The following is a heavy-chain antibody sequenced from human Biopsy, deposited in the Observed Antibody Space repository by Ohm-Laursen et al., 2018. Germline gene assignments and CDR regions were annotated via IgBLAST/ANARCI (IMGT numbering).Heavy chain of an antibody. CDR2: IYLDGNT. J-gene: IGHJ4*02. V-gene: IGHV3-53*01. CDR3: VRGRAY. Sequence: GSLRLSCSASGFSFSDYHMSWVRQAPGKGLEWVSIIYLDGNTYYTDSVKGRFTISRDNSKNALYLQMNSLRPADTAKYYCVRGRAYWGQGTLVTVSS. CDR1: GFSFSDYH.